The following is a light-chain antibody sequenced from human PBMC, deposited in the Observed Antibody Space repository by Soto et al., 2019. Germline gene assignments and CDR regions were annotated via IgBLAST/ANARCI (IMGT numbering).Light chain of an antibody. CDR3: CSYVGATTYV. Sequence: QSVLTQPPPASGSPGQSVTISCAGTSSDVGGYNYVSWYQQYPGKVPKLMIYEVSERPSGVPDRFSGSNSGSTASLTISGLQAEDEADYYCCSYVGATTYVFGTGTKLTVL. CDR1: SSDVGGYNY. V-gene: IGLV2-8*01. J-gene: IGLJ1*01. CDR2: EVS.